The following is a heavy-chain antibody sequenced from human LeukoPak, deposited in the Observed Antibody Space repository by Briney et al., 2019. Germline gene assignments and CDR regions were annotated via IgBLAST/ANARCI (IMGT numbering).Heavy chain of an antibody. CDR3: ARRLLAKGDAFDI. CDR1: GGSISSSSYY. V-gene: IGHV4-39*01. CDR2: IYYSGST. Sequence: SETLSLTCTVSGGSISSSSYYWGWIRQPPGKGLEWIGSIYYSGSTYYNPSLKSRVTISVDTSKNQFSLKLSSVTAADTAVYYCARRLLAKGDAFDIWGQGTMVTVSS. J-gene: IGHJ3*02. D-gene: IGHD2-15*01.